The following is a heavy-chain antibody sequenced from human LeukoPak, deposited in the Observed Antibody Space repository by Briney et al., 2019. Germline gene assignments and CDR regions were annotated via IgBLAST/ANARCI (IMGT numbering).Heavy chain of an antibody. CDR2: IYYSGST. CDR3: ARVDYGGNFVFGTDYYGMDV. CDR1: GGSFSGYY. Sequence: SETLSLTCAVYGGSFSGYYWSWIRQPPGKGLEWIGYIYYSGSTNYNPSLKSRVTISVDTSKNQFSLKLSSVTAADTAVYYCARVDYGGNFVFGTDYYGMDVWGQGTTVTVSS. V-gene: IGHV4-59*01. J-gene: IGHJ6*02. D-gene: IGHD4-23*01.